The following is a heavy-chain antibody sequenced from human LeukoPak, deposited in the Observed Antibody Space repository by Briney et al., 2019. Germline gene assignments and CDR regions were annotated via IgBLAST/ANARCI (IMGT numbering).Heavy chain of an antibody. V-gene: IGHV4-59*01. CDR3: ARGALLRGYYFDY. D-gene: IGHD4-23*01. J-gene: IGHJ4*02. Sequence: SETLSLTCTVSGGSISSYYWSWIRQPPGNGLEWIGYIYYSGSTNYNPSLKSRVTISVDTSKNQFSLKLSSVTAADTAVYYCARGALLRGYYFDYWGQGTLVTVSS. CDR1: GGSISSYY. CDR2: IYYSGST.